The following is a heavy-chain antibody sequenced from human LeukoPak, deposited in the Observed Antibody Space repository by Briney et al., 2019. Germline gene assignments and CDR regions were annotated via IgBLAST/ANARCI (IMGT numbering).Heavy chain of an antibody. Sequence: SETLSLTRTASGGSISSYYRSWIRQPPGKGLEWIGYINYSGSTNYNPALKSLVTISVDTSKNQYSRKLSSVTAADTAVYYCARDSGYPYYFDYWGQGTLVTVSS. CDR2: INYSGST. CDR3: ARDSGYPYYFDY. V-gene: IGHV4-59*01. J-gene: IGHJ4*02. D-gene: IGHD5-12*01. CDR1: GGSISSYY.